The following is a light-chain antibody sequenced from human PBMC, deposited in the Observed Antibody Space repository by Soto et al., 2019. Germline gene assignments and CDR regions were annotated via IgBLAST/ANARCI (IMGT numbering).Light chain of an antibody. CDR3: AAREISLNTHV. Sequence: QSALTQPASVSGTPGQRITISCSGSSSNVGSDHVYWYQQVPGTAPRLLVYSNNQRPSGVPDRFSASKSGTSASLAISGLRSEDEAHYYCAAREISLNTHVSGTASRSPS. V-gene: IGLV1-47*02. J-gene: IGLJ1*01. CDR1: SSNVGSDH. CDR2: SNN.